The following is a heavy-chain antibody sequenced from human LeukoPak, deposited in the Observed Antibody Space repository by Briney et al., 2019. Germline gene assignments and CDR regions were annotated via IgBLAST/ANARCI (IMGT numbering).Heavy chain of an antibody. CDR3: AKVSSGWYYFDY. J-gene: IGHJ4*02. CDR2: ISGSGGST. CDR1: GFTFSSYA. V-gene: IGHV3-23*01. Sequence: PGGSLRLSCAASGFTFSSYAMSWVRQAPGKGLEWISAISGSGGSTYYADSVKGRFTISRDNSKNTLYLQMNSLRAEDTAVYYCAKVSSGWYYFDYWGQGTLVTVSS. D-gene: IGHD6-19*01.